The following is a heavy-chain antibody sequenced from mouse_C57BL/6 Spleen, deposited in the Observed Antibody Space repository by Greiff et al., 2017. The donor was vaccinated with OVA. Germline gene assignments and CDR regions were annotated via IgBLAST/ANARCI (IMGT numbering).Heavy chain of an antibody. V-gene: IGHV1-80*01. D-gene: IGHD4-1*01. J-gene: IGHJ2*01. Sequence: QVQLQQSGAELVKPGASVKISCKASGYAFSSYWMNWVKQRPGKGLEWIGQIYPGDGDTNYNGKFKGKATLTADKSSSTAYMQLSSLTSEDSAVYFCARAANWDGFDYWGQGTTLTVSS. CDR3: ARAANWDGFDY. CDR2: IYPGDGDT. CDR1: GYAFSSYW.